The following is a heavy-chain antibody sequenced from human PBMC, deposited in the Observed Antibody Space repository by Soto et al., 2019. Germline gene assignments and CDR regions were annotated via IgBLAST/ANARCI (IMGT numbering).Heavy chain of an antibody. J-gene: IGHJ6*02. CDR3: ARATAQIQLWLRSDSYYYGMDV. Sequence: ASVKVSCKAFGYTFTSYAMHWVRQAPGQRLEWMGWINAGNGNTKYSQKFQGRVTITRDTSASTAYMELSSLRSEDTAVYYCARATAQIQLWLRSDSYYYGMDVWGQGTTVTVSS. D-gene: IGHD5-18*01. CDR1: GYTFTSYA. CDR2: INAGNGNT. V-gene: IGHV1-3*01.